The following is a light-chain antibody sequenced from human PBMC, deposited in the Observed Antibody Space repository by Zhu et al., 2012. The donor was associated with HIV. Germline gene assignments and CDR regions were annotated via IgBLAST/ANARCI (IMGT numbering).Light chain of an antibody. CDR2: EAS. Sequence: DTQMTQSPSTLSASIGDRVTITCRASQSVYKWLAWYQQKPEKAPKLLIYEASILETGVPSRFSGSGSGTEFTLTISSLQSDDFATYSCQQYYTPSYNFGQGTKLQI. V-gene: IGKV1-5*03. CDR3: QQYYTPSYN. CDR1: QSVYKW. J-gene: IGKJ2*01.